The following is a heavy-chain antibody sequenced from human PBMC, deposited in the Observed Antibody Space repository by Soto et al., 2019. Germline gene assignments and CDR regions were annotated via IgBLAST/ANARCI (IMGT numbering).Heavy chain of an antibody. V-gene: IGHV3-23*01. D-gene: IGHD5-18*01. J-gene: IGHJ4*02. CDR1: GFTFSIYD. CDR2: ISGSGGST. CDR3: AKDPGYSYGPGGFDY. Sequence: PGGSLRLACAACGFTFSIYDMSGLRQAPGKAREWVWAISGSGGSTDYADSVRGLFSISRDNSKNTLYLQMNRLRAEDTAVYSCAKDPGYSYGPGGFDYWGQGTLVTVSS.